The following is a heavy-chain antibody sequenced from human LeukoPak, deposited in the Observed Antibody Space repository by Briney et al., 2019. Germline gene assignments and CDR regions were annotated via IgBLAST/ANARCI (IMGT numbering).Heavy chain of an antibody. V-gene: IGHV4-34*01. CDR3: ARGSVEHIVVAPADNWFDP. CDR2: VNHSGST. J-gene: IGHJ5*02. CDR1: GGSFSGYY. Sequence: SETLSLTCAVYGGSFSGYYWSWIRQPPGKGLEWIGEVNHSGSTSYNPSLKSRVTISVDTSKNQFSLKLSSVTAADTAVYYCARGSVEHIVVAPADNWFDPWGQGTLVTVSS. D-gene: IGHD2-2*01.